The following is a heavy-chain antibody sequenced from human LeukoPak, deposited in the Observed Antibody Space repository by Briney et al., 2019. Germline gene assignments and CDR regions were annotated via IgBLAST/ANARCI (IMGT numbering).Heavy chain of an antibody. CDR1: GFTFSSYW. CDR3: ARGNPQFRY. V-gene: IGHV3-7*01. Sequence: GGSLRLSCAASGFTFSSYWMSWVRQAPGKGLEWVANINQDGSEKYFVDAVKGRFTISRDNAKNSLYLQMNSLRAEDTAVYYCARGNPQFRYWGRGTLVTVSS. D-gene: IGHD2/OR15-2a*01. J-gene: IGHJ4*02. CDR2: INQDGSEK.